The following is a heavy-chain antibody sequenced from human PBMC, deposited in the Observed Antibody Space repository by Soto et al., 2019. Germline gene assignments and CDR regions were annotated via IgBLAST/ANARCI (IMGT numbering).Heavy chain of an antibody. V-gene: IGHV4-34*01. CDR3: AILRYSSSWYHNNWFDP. Sequence: PSETLSLTCAVYGGSFSGYYWSWIRQPPGKGLEWIGEINHSGSTNYNPSLKSRVTISVDTSKNQFSLKLSSVTAADTAVYYCAILRYSSSWYHNNWFDPWGQGTLVTVS. CDR1: GGSFSGYY. J-gene: IGHJ5*02. D-gene: IGHD6-13*01. CDR2: INHSGST.